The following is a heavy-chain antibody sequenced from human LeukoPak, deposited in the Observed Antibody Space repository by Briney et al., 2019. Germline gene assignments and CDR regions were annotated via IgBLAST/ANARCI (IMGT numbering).Heavy chain of an antibody. D-gene: IGHD5-18*01. CDR3: ARDGRKLQLWPLGDFDY. Sequence: GGSLRLSCAASGFTFSSYGMHWVRQAPGKGLEWVAVISYDGSNKYYADSVKGRFTTSRDNSKNTLYLQMNSLRAEDTAVYYCARDGRKLQLWPLGDFDYWGQGTLVTVSS. CDR2: ISYDGSNK. CDR1: GFTFSSYG. V-gene: IGHV3-30*03. J-gene: IGHJ4*02.